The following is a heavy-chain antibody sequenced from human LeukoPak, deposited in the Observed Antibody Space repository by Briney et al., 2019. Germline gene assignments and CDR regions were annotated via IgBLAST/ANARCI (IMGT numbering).Heavy chain of an antibody. J-gene: IGHJ4*02. Sequence: SETLSLTCTVSGGSISSYYWSWIRQPPGKGLEWIGYIYYSGSTNYNPSLKSRVTISVDTSKNQFSLKLSSVTAADTAVYYCAREAYIAVAGTVLDYWGQGTLVTVSS. CDR3: AREAYIAVAGTVLDY. D-gene: IGHD6-19*01. CDR2: IYYSGST. V-gene: IGHV4-59*01. CDR1: GGSISSYY.